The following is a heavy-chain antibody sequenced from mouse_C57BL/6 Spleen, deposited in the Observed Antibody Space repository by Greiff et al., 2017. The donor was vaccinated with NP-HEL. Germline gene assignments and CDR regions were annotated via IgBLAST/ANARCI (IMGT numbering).Heavy chain of an antibody. CDR1: GYTFTSYW. D-gene: IGHD2-3*01. J-gene: IGHJ2*01. V-gene: IGHV1-64*01. Sequence: QVQLQQPGAELVKPGASVKLSCKASGYTFTSYWMHWVKQRPGQGLEWIGMIHPNSGSTNYNEKFKSKATLPVDKSSSTAYMQLSSLTSADSAVYYCAIYDGYPGYFDYWGQGTTLTVSS. CDR3: AIYDGYPGYFDY. CDR2: IHPNSGST.